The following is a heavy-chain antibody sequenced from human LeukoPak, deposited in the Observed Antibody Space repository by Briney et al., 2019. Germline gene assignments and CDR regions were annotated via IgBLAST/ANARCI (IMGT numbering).Heavy chain of an antibody. D-gene: IGHD3-22*01. J-gene: IGHJ4*02. CDR3: ARRDSSGYYYYFDY. V-gene: IGHV1-2*02. CDR2: INPNSGGT. CDR1: GYTFTSYY. Sequence: GASVKVSCKASGYTFTSYYMHWVRQAPGQGLEWMGWINPNSGGTNYAQKFQGRVTMTRDTSISTAYMELSRLRSDDTAVYYCARRDSSGYYYYFDYWGQGTLVTVSS.